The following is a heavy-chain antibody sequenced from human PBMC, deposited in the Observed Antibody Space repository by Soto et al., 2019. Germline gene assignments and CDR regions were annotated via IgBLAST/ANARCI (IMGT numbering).Heavy chain of an antibody. V-gene: IGHV1-3*01. D-gene: IGHD5-12*01. CDR3: ARGGEMATIADY. Sequence: ASVKVSCKASGYTFTSYAMHWVRQAPGQRLEWMGWINAGNGNTKYSQKFQGRVTITRDTSASTAYMELSSLRSEDTAVYYCARGGEMATIADYWGQGTLVTVSS. CDR1: GYTFTSYA. CDR2: INAGNGNT. J-gene: IGHJ4*02.